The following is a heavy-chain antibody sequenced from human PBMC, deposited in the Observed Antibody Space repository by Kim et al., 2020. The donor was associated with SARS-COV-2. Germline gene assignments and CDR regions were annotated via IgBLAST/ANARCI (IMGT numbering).Heavy chain of an antibody. CDR2: IYPGDFDT. CDR3: ARRADVLYSSGWYIFDY. J-gene: IGHJ4*02. Sequence: GESLKISCEGSGYTFTNYWIGWVRQMPGKGLEWMGIIYPGDFDTRYSPSFQGQVSISADKSISTAYLQWSSLKASDTAMYYCARRADVLYSSGWYIFDYWGQGTLVTVSS. V-gene: IGHV5-51*01. CDR1: GYTFTNYW. D-gene: IGHD6-19*01.